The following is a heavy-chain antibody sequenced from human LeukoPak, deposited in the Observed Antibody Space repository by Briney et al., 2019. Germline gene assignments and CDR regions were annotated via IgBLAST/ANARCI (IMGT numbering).Heavy chain of an antibody. D-gene: IGHD2-21*02. V-gene: IGHV4-39*01. Sequence: PSETLSLPCTVSCVSISSSSYYWGGIRQPPGKGLEWIGSIYYSGTTYYNPSLKSRVTISVDTSKNQFSLKLSSVTAEDTVVYYCASQCVTAIYDAFDIWGQGTMVTVSS. CDR1: CVSISSSSYY. CDR2: IYYSGTT. J-gene: IGHJ3*02. CDR3: ASQCVTAIYDAFDI.